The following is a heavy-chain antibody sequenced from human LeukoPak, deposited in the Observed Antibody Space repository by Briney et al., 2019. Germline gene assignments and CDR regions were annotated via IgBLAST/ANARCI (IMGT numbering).Heavy chain of an antibody. Sequence: PGGSLRLSCVASGFSFSGFAIHWVRQAPGKGLEWVALISYNGRRKDYADSVRGRFTIDRDNSKNTLYLQMNSLRAEDTAVYYCATRSGYYLNWGQGTLVTVSS. CDR1: GFSFSGFA. V-gene: IGHV3-30*14. J-gene: IGHJ4*02. CDR3: ATRSGYYLN. CDR2: ISYNGRRK. D-gene: IGHD3-22*01.